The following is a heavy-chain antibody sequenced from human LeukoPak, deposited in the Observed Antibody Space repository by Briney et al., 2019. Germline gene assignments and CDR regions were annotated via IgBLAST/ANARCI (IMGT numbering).Heavy chain of an antibody. V-gene: IGHV4-59*01. CDR3: ARDINSGVFDY. CDR1: GGSICSYY. J-gene: IGHJ4*02. Sequence: KSSETLSLTCTVSGGSICSYYWSWIRQPPGKGLEWIGYIYYSGSTNYNPSLKSRVTISVDTSKNQFSLKLSSVTAADTAVYYCARDINSGVFDYWGQGTLVTVSS. D-gene: IGHD1-26*01. CDR2: IYYSGST.